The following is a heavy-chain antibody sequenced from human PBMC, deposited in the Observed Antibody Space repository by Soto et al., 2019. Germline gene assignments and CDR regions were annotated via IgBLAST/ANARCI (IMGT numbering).Heavy chain of an antibody. J-gene: IGHJ6*02. Sequence: QVQLVQSGAEVKKPGSSVKVSCKASGGTFSSYTISWVRQAPGQGLEWMGRIIPILGIANYAQKFQGRVTITADKSTSTAYMELSSLRSEDTAVYYCASALYSYGPYYYYYGMDVWGQGTTVTVSS. CDR3: ASALYSYGPYYYYYGMDV. CDR2: IIPILGIA. CDR1: GGTFSSYT. V-gene: IGHV1-69*02. D-gene: IGHD5-18*01.